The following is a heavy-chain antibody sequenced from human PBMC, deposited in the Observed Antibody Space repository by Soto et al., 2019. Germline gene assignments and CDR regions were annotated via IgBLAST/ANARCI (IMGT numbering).Heavy chain of an antibody. V-gene: IGHV1-18*01. CDR2: ISAYNGNT. CDR3: ARVVGYSSSSGWFDP. Sequence: ASVKVSCKASGYTFTSYGISWVRQAPGQGLEWMGWISAYNGNTNYAQKLQGRVTMTTDTSTSTAYMELRSLRSDDTAVYYCARVVGYSSSSGWFDPTGQGTLVTVSS. J-gene: IGHJ5*02. CDR1: GYTFTSYG. D-gene: IGHD6-6*01.